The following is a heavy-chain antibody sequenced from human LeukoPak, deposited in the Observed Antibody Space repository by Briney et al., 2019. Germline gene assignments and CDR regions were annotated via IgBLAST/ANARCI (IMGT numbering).Heavy chain of an antibody. CDR2: VYDSGST. CDR1: GGSISGSGYY. D-gene: IGHD6-13*01. J-gene: IGHJ4*02. CDR3: ARHGGAAAGLDY. V-gene: IGHV4-39*01. Sequence: PSETLSLTCTVSGGSISGSGYYWGWIRQPPGKGLEWIGSVYDSGSTYYNPSLKSRVTIHVDTSKNQFSLRLSSVTAADTAEYYCARHGGAAAGLDYSGQGILVTVSS.